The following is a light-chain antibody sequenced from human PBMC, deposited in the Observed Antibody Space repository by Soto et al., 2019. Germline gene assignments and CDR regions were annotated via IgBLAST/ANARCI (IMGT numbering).Light chain of an antibody. CDR3: SSYASSDTLV. V-gene: IGLV1-44*01. J-gene: IGLJ2*01. Sequence: QSVLTQPPSASGTPGQKITFSCSGSGSNIGGNVVNWYQQLPGTAPKLLIYTNTQRPSGVPDRFSGSKSGTSASLAISGLQSEDEADYYCSSYASSDTLVFGGGTKLTVL. CDR1: GSNIGGNV. CDR2: TNT.